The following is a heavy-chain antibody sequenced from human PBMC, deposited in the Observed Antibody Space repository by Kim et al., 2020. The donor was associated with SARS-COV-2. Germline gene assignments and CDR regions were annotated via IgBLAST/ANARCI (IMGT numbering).Heavy chain of an antibody. CDR3: ARNYDSSGYFFDY. D-gene: IGHD3-22*01. V-gene: IGHV1-46*01. J-gene: IGHJ4*02. Sequence: NAQKFQGRVTMPRDTSTSTVYMELSNLRSEDTAVYYCARNYDSSGYFFDYWGQGTLVTVSS.